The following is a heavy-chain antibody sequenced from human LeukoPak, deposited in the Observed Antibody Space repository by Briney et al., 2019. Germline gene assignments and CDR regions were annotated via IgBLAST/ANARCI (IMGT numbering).Heavy chain of an antibody. CDR3: ARVRRGDYGDYWYFDL. D-gene: IGHD4-17*01. Sequence: PSETLSLTCTVSGGSISSYYWSWIRQPPGKGLEWIGYIYYSGSTSYNPSLKSRVTISVDTSKNQFSLKLSSVTAADTAVYYCARVRRGDYGDYWYFDLWGRGTLATVSS. CDR1: GGSISSYY. J-gene: IGHJ2*01. CDR2: IYYSGST. V-gene: IGHV4-59*01.